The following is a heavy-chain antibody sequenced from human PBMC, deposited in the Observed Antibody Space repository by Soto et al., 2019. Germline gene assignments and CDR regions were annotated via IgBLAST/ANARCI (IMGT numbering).Heavy chain of an antibody. CDR1: GFTFSSYW. D-gene: IGHD6-13*01. J-gene: IGHJ4*02. CDR2: IKEDGSSK. V-gene: IGHV3-7*03. CDR3: ASESWYVFDH. Sequence: GGSLSLSCASSGFTFSSYWMSWVRQAPGKGLEWVANIKEDGSSKYYVDSVKGRFTISRDNAKNSLYLQMNSLRAEDTALYYCASESWYVFDHWGQGTPVTVSS.